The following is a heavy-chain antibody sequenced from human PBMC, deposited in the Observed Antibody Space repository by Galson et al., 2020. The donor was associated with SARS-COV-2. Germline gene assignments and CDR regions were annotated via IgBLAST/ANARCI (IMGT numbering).Heavy chain of an antibody. CDR1: GFRFYSYA. D-gene: IGHD6-19*01. CDR2: IGVDGVTT. CDR3: AKGIVTGTWRYGMDV. V-gene: IGHV3-23*01. J-gene: IGHJ6*02. Sequence: GESLKISCAASGFRFYSYAMSWVRQAPGKGLEWVSVIGVDGVTTYHADSVKGRFTISRDNSKNTVYLQMNSLRADDTAVFYCAKGIVTGTWRYGMDVWGQGTTVTVSS.